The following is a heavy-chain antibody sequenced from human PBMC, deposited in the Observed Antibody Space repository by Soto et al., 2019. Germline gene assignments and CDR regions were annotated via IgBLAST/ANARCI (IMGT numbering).Heavy chain of an antibody. V-gene: IGHV3-30*18. CDR1: GFTFSSYG. Sequence: GGSLRLSCAASGFTFSSYGMHWVRQAPGKGLEWVAVISYDGSNKYYADSGKGRFTISRHNSKNTLYLQMNSLRAKDTAVYYCAKTNYDYIWGSYRPAAEYFQHWGQGTLVTVSS. CDR2: ISYDGSNK. D-gene: IGHD3-16*02. CDR3: AKTNYDYIWGSYRPAAEYFQH. J-gene: IGHJ1*01.